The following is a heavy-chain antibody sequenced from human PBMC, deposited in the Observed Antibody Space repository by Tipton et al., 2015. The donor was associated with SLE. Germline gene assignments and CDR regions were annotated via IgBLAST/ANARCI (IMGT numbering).Heavy chain of an antibody. V-gene: IGHV4-59*12. J-gene: IGHJ3*02. CDR2: IYYSGSTNYSGST. CDR3: ARGVQLSPRAFDI. D-gene: IGHD2-2*01. Sequence: TLSLTCTVSGGSISSYYWSWIRQPPGKGLEWIGYIYYSGSTNYSGSTNYNPSLKSRVTISVDTSKNQFSLKLSSVTAADTAVYYCARGVQLSPRAFDIWGQGTMVTVSS. CDR1: GGSISSYY.